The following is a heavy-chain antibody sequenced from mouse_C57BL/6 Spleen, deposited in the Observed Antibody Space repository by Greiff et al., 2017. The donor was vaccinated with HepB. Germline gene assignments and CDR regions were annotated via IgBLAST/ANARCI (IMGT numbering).Heavy chain of an antibody. V-gene: IGHV1-69*01. Sequence: QVQLQQPGAELVMPGASVKLSCKASGYTFTSYWMHWVKQRPGQGLEWIGEIDPSDSYTNYNQKFKGKSTLTVDKSSSTAYMQLSSLTSEDSAVYYCARGPLGYFDVWGTGTTVTVSS. CDR1: GYTFTSYW. CDR2: IDPSDSYT. D-gene: IGHD4-1*01. J-gene: IGHJ1*03. CDR3: ARGPLGYFDV.